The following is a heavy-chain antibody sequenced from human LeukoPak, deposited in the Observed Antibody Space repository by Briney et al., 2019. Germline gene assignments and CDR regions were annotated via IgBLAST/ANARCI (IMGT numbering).Heavy chain of an antibody. J-gene: IGHJ6*04. CDR1: GYTFTGYY. V-gene: IGHV1-2*04. Sequence: ASVKVSCKASGYTFTGYYMHWVRQAPGQGLEWMGWINPNSGGTNYAQKVQGWVTMTRDTSISTAYMELSRLRSDDTAVYYCARDPGLVVRGVVYYGMDVWGKGTTVTVSS. CDR2: INPNSGGT. CDR3: ARDPGLVVRGVVYYGMDV. D-gene: IGHD3-10*01.